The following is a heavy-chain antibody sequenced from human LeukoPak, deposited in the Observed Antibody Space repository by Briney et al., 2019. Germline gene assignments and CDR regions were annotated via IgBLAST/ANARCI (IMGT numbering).Heavy chain of an antibody. V-gene: IGHV3-7*03. Sequence: GGSLRLSCAASGFTFSSYSMNWVRQPPGKGLEWVANIKEDGSVKYYVDSVKGRFTISRDNTKNALYLQMNSLRADDTAVYFCARDSTWLLDYWGQGTLITVSP. CDR1: GFTFSSYS. J-gene: IGHJ4*02. CDR2: IKEDGSVK. D-gene: IGHD6-19*01. CDR3: ARDSTWLLDY.